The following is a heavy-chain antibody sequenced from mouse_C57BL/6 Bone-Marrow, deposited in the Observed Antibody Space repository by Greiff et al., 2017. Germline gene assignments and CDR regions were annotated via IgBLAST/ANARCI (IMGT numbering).Heavy chain of an antibody. Sequence: DVHLVESGGGLVQPKGSLKLSCAASGFSFNTYAMNWVRQAPGKGLEWVARIRSKSNNYATYYADSVKDRFTISRDDSESMLYLQMNNLKTEDTAMYYCVRDSNGFFDYWGQGTTLTVSS. V-gene: IGHV10-1*01. J-gene: IGHJ2*01. CDR2: IRSKSNNYAT. D-gene: IGHD2-5*01. CDR3: VRDSNGFFDY. CDR1: GFSFNTYA.